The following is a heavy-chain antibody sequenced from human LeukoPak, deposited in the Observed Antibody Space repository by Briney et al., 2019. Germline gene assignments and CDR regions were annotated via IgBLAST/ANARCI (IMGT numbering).Heavy chain of an antibody. V-gene: IGHV1-18*01. CDR2: ISAYNGNT. D-gene: IGHD3-3*01. CDR3: ARGLSTYYDFWSGSSPCDY. Sequence: GASVKVSCKASGYTFTSYGISWVRQAPGQGLEWMGWISAYNGNTNYAQKLQGRVTMTTDTSTSTAYMELRSLRSDDTAVYYCARGLSTYYDFWSGSSPCDYWGQGTLVTVSS. J-gene: IGHJ4*02. CDR1: GYTFTSYG.